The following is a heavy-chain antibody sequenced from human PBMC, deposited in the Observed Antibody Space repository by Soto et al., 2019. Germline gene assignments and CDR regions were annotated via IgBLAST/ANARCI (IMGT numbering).Heavy chain of an antibody. CDR2: MSPSSGNT. V-gene: IGHV1-8*01. CDR3: ASRALIGHWFDP. J-gene: IGHJ5*02. Sequence: QVQLVQSGAEVKKPGASVKVSCKASGYTFTSYDINWVRQATGQGLEWMGWMSPSSGNTGYAQKFQGRVTMTRNTSITTAYMELSSLRSEDTAVYYCASRALIGHWFDPWGQGTLVTVSS. CDR1: GYTFTSYD. D-gene: IGHD3-16*01.